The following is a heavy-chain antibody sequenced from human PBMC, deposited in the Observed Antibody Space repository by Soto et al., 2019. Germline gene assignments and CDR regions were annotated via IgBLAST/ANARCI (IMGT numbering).Heavy chain of an antibody. CDR2: IYHSGST. Sequence: NPSETLSLTCAVSGYSISSGYYWGWIRQPPGKGLEWIGSIYHSGSTYYNPSLKSRVTISVDTSKNQFSLKLSSVTAADTAVYSCVNAATERVALSDVWGHGITV. CDR1: GYSISSGYY. D-gene: IGHD5-12*01. J-gene: IGHJ6*01. V-gene: IGHV4-38-2*01. CDR3: VNAATERVALSDV.